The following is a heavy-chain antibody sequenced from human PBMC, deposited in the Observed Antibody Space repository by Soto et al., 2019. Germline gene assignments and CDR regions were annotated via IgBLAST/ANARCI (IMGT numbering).Heavy chain of an antibody. CDR3: ARDVEGLFSSIDY. D-gene: IGHD6-19*01. Sequence: GGSQRLSCAAFGFTFISYAMHWVRQAPGKGLEWVAVISYDGSNKYYADSVKGRFTISRENSRNTLYLQMNSLRSDDTAVYYCARDVEGLFSSIDYWGQGALVTVSS. CDR2: ISYDGSNK. J-gene: IGHJ4*02. CDR1: GFTFISYA. V-gene: IGHV3-30-3*01.